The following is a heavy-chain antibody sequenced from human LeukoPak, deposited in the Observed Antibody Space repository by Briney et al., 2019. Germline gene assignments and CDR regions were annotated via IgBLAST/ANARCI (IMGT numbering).Heavy chain of an antibody. CDR1: GVSISAYY. Sequence: SETLSLTCSVSGVSISAYYWSWIRQPAGKGLEWIGRIYPGESIYASENTNYNPSLKSRVSMSGDTSKNQVSLMLRSVTAADTAVYYCARDPTTVTTIFDSWGQGTLVTVSS. CDR3: ARDPTTVTTIFDS. D-gene: IGHD4-17*01. CDR2: IYPGESIYASENT. V-gene: IGHV4-4*07. J-gene: IGHJ4*02.